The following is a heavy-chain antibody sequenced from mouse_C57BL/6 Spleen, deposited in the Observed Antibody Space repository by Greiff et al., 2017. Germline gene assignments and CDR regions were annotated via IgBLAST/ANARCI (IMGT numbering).Heavy chain of an antibody. CDR2: INPNNGGT. D-gene: IGHD2-10*02. Sequence: EVKLQQSGPELVKPGASVKISCKASGYTFTDYYMNWVKQSHGKSLEWIGDINPNNGGTSYNQKFKGKATLTVDKSSSTAYMELRSLTSEDSAVYYCARYDDYWGQGTTLTVSS. CDR1: GYTFTDYY. CDR3: ARYDDY. J-gene: IGHJ2*01. V-gene: IGHV1-26*01.